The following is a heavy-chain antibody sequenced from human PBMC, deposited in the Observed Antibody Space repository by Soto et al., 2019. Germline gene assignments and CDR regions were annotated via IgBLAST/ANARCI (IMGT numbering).Heavy chain of an antibody. D-gene: IGHD3-22*01. V-gene: IGHV4-30-4*01. Sequence: SETLSLTCTVSGGSISSDDYYWSWIRQAPGRGLEWIGYIHSSGSIYYNPSLKSRATISIDTAGNQFSLKVSSVTVADTAVYYCARDLDGLHDDTSGPFPRPGWGQGTLVTVSS. J-gene: IGHJ1*01. CDR2: IHSSGSI. CDR3: ARDLDGLHDDTSGPFPRPG. CDR1: GGSISSDDYY.